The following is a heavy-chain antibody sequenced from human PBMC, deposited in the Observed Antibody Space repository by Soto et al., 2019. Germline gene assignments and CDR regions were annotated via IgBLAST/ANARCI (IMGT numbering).Heavy chain of an antibody. CDR3: ARAYGGNVFDY. Sequence: QVQLQQWGAGLLKPSETQSLTCAVYGWSFSGYYWSWIRQPPGKGLEWIGEINHSGGTNSNPSLKSRVTISVDTSKNQFSLKLSSVTAADTAVYFCARAYGGNVFDYWGQGTLVTVSS. V-gene: IGHV4-34*01. J-gene: IGHJ4*02. CDR1: GWSFSGYY. D-gene: IGHD4-17*01. CDR2: INHSGGT.